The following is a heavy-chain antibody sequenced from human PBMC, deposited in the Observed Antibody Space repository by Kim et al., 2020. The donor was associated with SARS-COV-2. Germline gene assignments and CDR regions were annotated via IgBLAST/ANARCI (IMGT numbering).Heavy chain of an antibody. CDR1: GGSISSGGYY. CDR3: ARMGRGYSYVAGRHWFDP. V-gene: IGHV4-31*03. D-gene: IGHD5-18*01. J-gene: IGHJ5*02. CDR2: IYYTGAT. Sequence: SETLSLTCTVSGGSISSGGYYWSWILQHPGKGLEWIGYIYYTGATYYNPSLKSRVTISVDTSKNQFSLKLSSVTAADTAVYYCARMGRGYSYVAGRHWFDPWGQGTLVTVSS.